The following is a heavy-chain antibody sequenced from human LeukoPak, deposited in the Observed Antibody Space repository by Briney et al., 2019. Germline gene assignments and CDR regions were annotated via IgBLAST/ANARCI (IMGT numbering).Heavy chain of an antibody. V-gene: IGHV5-51*01. Sequence: GESLKISCKGSGYSFTNYWIGWVRQMPGKGLEGMGIIYPGDSDTRYSPSFQGQVTISADKSISTAYLQWSSLKASDTAMYYCARHPRLSLYCGGDCYIWGQGTLVTVSS. D-gene: IGHD2-21*02. J-gene: IGHJ4*02. CDR3: ARHPRLSLYCGGDCYI. CDR2: IYPGDSDT. CDR1: GYSFTNYW.